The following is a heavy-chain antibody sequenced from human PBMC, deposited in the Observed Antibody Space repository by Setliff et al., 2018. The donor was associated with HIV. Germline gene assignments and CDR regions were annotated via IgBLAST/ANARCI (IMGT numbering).Heavy chain of an antibody. V-gene: IGHV4-59*01. J-gene: IGHJ4*02. CDR2: IYSNGGT. Sequence: SETLSLTCTVSGVSISSYYWSWIRQPPGKGLEYIGYIYSNGGTNYNPSLKSRVTISVDTSKNQFYLKLTSVTAADTAVYYCARDDVAAPGSHHDYWGQGTLVTVSS. CDR3: ARDDVAAPGSHHDY. CDR1: GVSISSYY. D-gene: IGHD6-13*01.